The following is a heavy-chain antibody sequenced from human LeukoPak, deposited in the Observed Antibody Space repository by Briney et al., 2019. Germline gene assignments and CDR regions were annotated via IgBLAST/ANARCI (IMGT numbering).Heavy chain of an antibody. J-gene: IGHJ4*02. CDR3: AREYYDSSGYYQLDY. D-gene: IGHD3-22*01. Sequence: ASVKVPCKASGYTFTSYDINWVRQATGQGLEWMGWMNPNGGNTGYAQKFQGRVTMTRNTSISTAYMELSSLRSEDTAVYYCAREYYDSSGYYQLDYWGQGTLVTVSS. V-gene: IGHV1-8*01. CDR2: MNPNGGNT. CDR1: GYTFTSYD.